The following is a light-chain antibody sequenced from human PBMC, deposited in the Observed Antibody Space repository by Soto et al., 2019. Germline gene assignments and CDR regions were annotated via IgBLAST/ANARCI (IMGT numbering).Light chain of an antibody. V-gene: IGLV2-8*01. CDR3: SSYAGSNNYV. J-gene: IGLJ1*01. CDR1: SSDVGGYNY. Sequence: QSVLTRPPPASGSPGQSVTISCTGTSSDVGGYNYVSWYQQHPGKAPKLMIYEVSKRPSGVPDRFSGSKSGNTASLTVSGLQAEDEADYYCSSYAGSNNYVFGTGTKVTVL. CDR2: EVS.